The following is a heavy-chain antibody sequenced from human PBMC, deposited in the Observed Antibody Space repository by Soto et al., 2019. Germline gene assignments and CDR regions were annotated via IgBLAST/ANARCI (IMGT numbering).Heavy chain of an antibody. CDR1: GFTFSSYS. J-gene: IGHJ3*02. CDR2: ISSSSSYI. D-gene: IGHD1-1*01. CDR3: ATIWTFRYPEAFDI. Sequence: EVQLVESGGGLVKPGGSLRLSCAASGFTFSSYSMNWVRQAPGKGLEWVSSISSSSSYIYYADSVKGRFTISRDNAKNSLYLQMNSLRAEDTAVYYCATIWTFRYPEAFDIWGQGTMVTVSS. V-gene: IGHV3-21*01.